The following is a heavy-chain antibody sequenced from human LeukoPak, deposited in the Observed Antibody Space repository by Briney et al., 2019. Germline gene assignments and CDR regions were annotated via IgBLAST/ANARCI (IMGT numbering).Heavy chain of an antibody. J-gene: IGHJ6*02. V-gene: IGHV3-23*01. CDR1: GFTFSSYA. CDR2: ISGSGGST. CDR3: AKGSTYYYGMDV. Sequence: PGGSLRPSCAASGFTFSSYAMSWVRQAPGKGLEWVSAISGSGGSTYYADSVKGRFTISRDNSKNTLYLQMNSLRAEDTAVYYCAKGSTYYYGMDVWGQGTTVTVSS. D-gene: IGHD5/OR15-5a*01.